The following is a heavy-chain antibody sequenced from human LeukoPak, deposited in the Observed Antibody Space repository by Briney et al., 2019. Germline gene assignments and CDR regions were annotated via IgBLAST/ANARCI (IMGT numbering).Heavy chain of an antibody. CDR2: ISSAGTT. V-gene: IGHV3-66*01. Sequence: PGGSLRLSCAASGFTVSSSYMSWVRQAPGKGLEWVSIISSAGTTYYADSVKGRFTISRDNSKNTVYLQVNSLRDEDTAVYYCARASYDHSLRIDDYWGQGSLVTVSS. CDR1: GFTVSSSY. D-gene: IGHD3-16*01. J-gene: IGHJ4*02. CDR3: ARASYDHSLRIDDY.